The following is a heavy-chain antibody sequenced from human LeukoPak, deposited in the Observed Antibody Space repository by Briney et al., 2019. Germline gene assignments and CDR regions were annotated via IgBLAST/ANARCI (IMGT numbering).Heavy chain of an antibody. CDR1: GFTFINAW. Sequence: PGGSLRLSCAASGFTFINAWMSWVRQAPGKGLEWVGRIKSKTDGETTHYAAPVKGRFAISRDDSKNTLYLQMNSLKTEDTAVYYCTTDVGCSGGSCYSLFFDSWGQGTLVTVSS. CDR3: TTDVGCSGGSCYSLFFDS. J-gene: IGHJ4*02. V-gene: IGHV3-15*01. D-gene: IGHD2-15*01. CDR2: IKSKTDGETT.